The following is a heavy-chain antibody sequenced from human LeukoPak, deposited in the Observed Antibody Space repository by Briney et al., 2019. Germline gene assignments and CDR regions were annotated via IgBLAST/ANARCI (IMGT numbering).Heavy chain of an antibody. D-gene: IGHD1-26*01. Sequence: GGSLRLSCAASGFTFSSYWMSWVRQTPEKGLEWVANIKQDGYEKYYVDSVKGRFTISRDNGKNSLYLQMNSLRADDTAIYYCARDKIVGPTTLDYWGQGTLVTVSS. V-gene: IGHV3-7*01. J-gene: IGHJ4*02. CDR3: ARDKIVGPTTLDY. CDR2: IKQDGYEK. CDR1: GFTFSSYW.